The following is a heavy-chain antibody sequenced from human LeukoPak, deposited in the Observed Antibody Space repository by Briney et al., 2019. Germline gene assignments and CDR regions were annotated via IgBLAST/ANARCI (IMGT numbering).Heavy chain of an antibody. Sequence: GGSLRLSCAASGFTLSSYWMHWARQTPGKGLVWVSRMSSDESTTNYADSVRGRFTISRDNAKNSLYLQMNSLRAEDTAIYYCTRVGYIDEGIDYWGQGTLVTVSS. J-gene: IGHJ4*02. D-gene: IGHD5-24*01. CDR2: MSSDESTT. CDR3: TRVGYIDEGIDY. V-gene: IGHV3-74*01. CDR1: GFTLSSYW.